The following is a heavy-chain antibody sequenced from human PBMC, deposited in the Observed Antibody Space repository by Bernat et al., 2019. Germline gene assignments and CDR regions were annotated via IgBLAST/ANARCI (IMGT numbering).Heavy chain of an antibody. J-gene: IGHJ4*02. V-gene: IGHV3-73*02. D-gene: IGHD4-17*01. CDR1: GFTFSGSA. Sequence: EVQLVESGGGLVQPGGSLKLSCAASGFTFSGSAMHWVRQASGKGLEWVGRIRSKPNNSATAYVASVKGRFTISRDDSKNTAYLQMNSLKTEDTAVYYCLGETTVGDFWGQGTLVTVSS. CDR3: LGETTVGDF. CDR2: IRSKPNNSAT.